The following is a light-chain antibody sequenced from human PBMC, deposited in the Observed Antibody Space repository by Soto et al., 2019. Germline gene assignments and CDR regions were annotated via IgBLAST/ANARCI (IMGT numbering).Light chain of an antibody. CDR2: GAS. J-gene: IGKJ4*02. CDR1: QSVSSSY. CDR3: QQQDSSRGLT. V-gene: IGKV3-20*01. Sequence: EIVLTQSPGTLSLSPGERATLSCRASQSVSSSYLAWYQQKPGQAPRLLIYGASSRATGIPDRFSGSGSGTDIALTISILEPEDLEVDYYQQQDSSRGLTFGEGTKVEIK.